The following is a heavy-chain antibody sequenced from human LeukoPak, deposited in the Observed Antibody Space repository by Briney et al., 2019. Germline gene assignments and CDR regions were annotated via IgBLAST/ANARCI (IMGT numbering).Heavy chain of an antibody. D-gene: IGHD3-10*01. CDR1: GFTFSSYA. V-gene: IGHV3-21*01. Sequence: GGSLRLSCAASGFTFSSYAMSWVRQAPGKGLEWVSSISSSSSYIYYADSVKGRFTISRDNAKNSLYLQMNSLRAEDTAVYYCARGPWFGELHYFDYWGQGTLVTVSS. CDR2: ISSSSSYI. J-gene: IGHJ4*02. CDR3: ARGPWFGELHYFDY.